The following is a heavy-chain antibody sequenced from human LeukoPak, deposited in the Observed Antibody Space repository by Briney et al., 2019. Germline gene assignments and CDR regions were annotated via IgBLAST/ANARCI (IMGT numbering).Heavy chain of an antibody. Sequence: ASVTVSFKGSGYTFTMYDINWVRQAGGQGGEWMGWMNPNSGNTGYAQKFQGRVTMTRNTSISTAYMELSSLRSEDTAVYYCARGRGSSDYWGQGTLVTVSS. J-gene: IGHJ4*02. D-gene: IGHD6-6*01. V-gene: IGHV1-8*01. CDR3: ARGRGSSDY. CDR2: MNPNSGNT. CDR1: GYTFTMYD.